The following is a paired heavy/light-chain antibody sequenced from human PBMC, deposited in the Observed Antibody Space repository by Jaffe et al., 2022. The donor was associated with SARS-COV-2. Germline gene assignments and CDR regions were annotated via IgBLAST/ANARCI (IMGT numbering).Light chain of an antibody. CDR3: QQYGSSPMYT. V-gene: IGKV3-20*01. CDR2: AAS. J-gene: IGKJ2*01. Sequence: EIVLTQSPGTLSLSPGERATLSCRASQSVSSSSLAWYQLKPGQAPRLLIFAASSRATGIPDRFSGSGSGTDFTLTISRLEPEDFAVYYCQQYGSSPMYTFGQGTKLEIK. CDR1: QSVSSSS.
Heavy chain of an antibody. CDR1: GFTFSKYA. J-gene: IGHJ4*02. Sequence: EVQLLESGGGLVQPGGSLRLSCAASGFTFSKYAMSWVRQAPGKGLEWVSGISGSGGSTYYADSVRGRFTISRDTSKNTLYLQMNSLRAEDTAVYYCAKDPVEWFRFSGLDYWGQGTLVTVSS. CDR2: ISGSGGST. D-gene: IGHD3-3*01. V-gene: IGHV3-23*01. CDR3: AKDPVEWFRFSGLDY.